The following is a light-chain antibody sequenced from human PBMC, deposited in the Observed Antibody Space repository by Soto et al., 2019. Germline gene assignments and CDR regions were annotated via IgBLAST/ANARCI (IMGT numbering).Light chain of an antibody. V-gene: IGKV3-11*01. J-gene: IGKJ4*01. CDR2: GAS. CDR1: QSVSTN. CDR3: QQRSNWPLS. Sequence: EIVMTQSPATLSVSPGASATLSCRASQSVSTNLAWYQQKPGQVPRVLIYGASNRATGIPDRFSGSGSGTDFTLTISRLEPEDFAVYYCQQRSNWPLSFGGGTKVDIK.